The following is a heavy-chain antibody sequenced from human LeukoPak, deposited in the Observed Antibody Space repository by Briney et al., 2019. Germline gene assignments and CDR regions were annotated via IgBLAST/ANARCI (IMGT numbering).Heavy chain of an antibody. CDR2: INHSGST. V-gene: IGHV4-34*01. CDR1: GGSLSGYY. D-gene: IGHD2-15*01. Sequence: SETLSLTCAVYGGSLSGYYWSWIRQPPGKGLEWIGEINHSGSTNYNPSLKSRVTISVDTSKNQFSLKLSSVTAEDTAMYFCARDSNPYCSGGSCTAFDIWGQGTMVTVSS. J-gene: IGHJ3*02. CDR3: ARDSNPYCSGGSCTAFDI.